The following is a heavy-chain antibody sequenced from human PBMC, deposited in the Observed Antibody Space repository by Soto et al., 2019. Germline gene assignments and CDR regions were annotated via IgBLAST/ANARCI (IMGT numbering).Heavy chain of an antibody. Sequence: TLSLTCTVSGGSISSGGYYWSWIRQHPGKGLEWIGYIYYSGSTYYNPSLKSRVTISVDTSKNQFSLKLSSVTAADTAVYYCARVRQPYYYFDYWGQGTLVTVSS. J-gene: IGHJ4*02. CDR1: GGSISSGGYY. CDR2: IYYSGST. D-gene: IGHD2-8*01. V-gene: IGHV4-31*03. CDR3: ARVRQPYYYFDY.